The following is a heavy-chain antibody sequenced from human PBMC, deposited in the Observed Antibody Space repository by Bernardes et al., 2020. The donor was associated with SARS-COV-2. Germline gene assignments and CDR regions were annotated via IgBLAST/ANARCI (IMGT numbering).Heavy chain of an antibody. J-gene: IGHJ4*02. V-gene: IGHV2-5*02. Sequence: SGPTLVKPTETLTLTCTFSGFSLSTTGVGVGWIRQTPGKALEWLALIYWDNDKFYSPSLKNRLTITKDTSNTQVVLTMTDMEPVDAGTYSCARRRGGSGWSEAYLDYWGQGTLVTVS. CDR2: IYWDNDK. CDR3: ARRRGGSGWSEAYLDY. CDR1: GFSLSTTGVG. D-gene: IGHD6-19*01.